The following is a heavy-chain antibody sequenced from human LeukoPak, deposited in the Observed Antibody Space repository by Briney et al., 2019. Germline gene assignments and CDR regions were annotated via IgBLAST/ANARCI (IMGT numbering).Heavy chain of an antibody. CDR3: AKDLTPAIWSGSDY. Sequence: GGSLRLSCAASGFTVSSNYMSWVRQAPGKGLEWVAVISYDGSNKYYADSVKGRFTISRDNSKNTLYLQMNSLRAEDTAVYYCAKDLTPAIWSGSDYWGQGTLVTVSS. CDR1: GFTVSSNY. V-gene: IGHV3-30*18. D-gene: IGHD3-3*01. CDR2: ISYDGSNK. J-gene: IGHJ4*02.